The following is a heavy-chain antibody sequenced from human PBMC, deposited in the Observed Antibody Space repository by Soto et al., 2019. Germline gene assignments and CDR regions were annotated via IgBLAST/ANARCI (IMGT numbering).Heavy chain of an antibody. Sequence: SQTLSLTCAISGDSVSSNSAAWNWIRQSPSRGLEWLGRTYYRSKWNNDYAVSVKSRITINPDTSKNQFSLQLNSVTPEDSAVYYCARDRSSGYDRSFQHWGQGTLVTVSS. V-gene: IGHV6-1*01. CDR3: ARDRSSGYDRSFQH. D-gene: IGHD5-12*01. CDR2: TYYRSKWNN. CDR1: GDSVSSNSAA. J-gene: IGHJ1*01.